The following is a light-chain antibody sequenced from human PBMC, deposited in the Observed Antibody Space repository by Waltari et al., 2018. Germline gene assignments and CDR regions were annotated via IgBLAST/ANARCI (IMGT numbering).Light chain of an antibody. CDR2: DVS. CDR1: SSDICTYDY. CDR3: SSFTTRSTWV. Sequence: QFALTQPASVSGSAGQSITISCTGTSSDICTYDYVSWYQHHPGEAPKPILYDVSPPPSGVPNRFSGSKSDNTASLTISGLQAEDESDYYCSSFTTRSTWVFGGGTKLTVL. V-gene: IGLV2-14*03. J-gene: IGLJ3*02.